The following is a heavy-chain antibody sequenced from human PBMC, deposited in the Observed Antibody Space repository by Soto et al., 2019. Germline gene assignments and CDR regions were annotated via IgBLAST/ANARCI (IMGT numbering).Heavy chain of an antibody. CDR1: GGSISSSNW. V-gene: IGHV4-4*02. D-gene: IGHD3-3*01. J-gene: IGHJ4*02. CDR2: IYHSGST. Sequence: QVQLQESGPGLVKPSGTLSLTCAVSGGSISSSNWWSWVRQPPGKGLEWIGEIYHSGSTNYNPSLKSRVTISVDKSKNQFSLKLSSVTAADTAVYYCARTGVYYDFWSGFGNFDYWGQGTLVTVSS. CDR3: ARTGVYYDFWSGFGNFDY.